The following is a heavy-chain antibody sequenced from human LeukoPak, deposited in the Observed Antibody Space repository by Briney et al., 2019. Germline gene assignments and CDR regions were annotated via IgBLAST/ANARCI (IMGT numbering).Heavy chain of an antibody. CDR1: GYTFTSYY. CDR2: INPSGGST. Sequence: ASVKVSCKASGYTFTSYYMHWVRQAPGQGLEWMGIINPSGGSTSYAQKFQSRVSMTRDTSTSTVYMELSSLGSEDTAVYYCARVSGLDYGDDYWGQGTLVTVSS. V-gene: IGHV1-46*01. CDR3: ARVSGLDYGDDY. D-gene: IGHD4-17*01. J-gene: IGHJ4*02.